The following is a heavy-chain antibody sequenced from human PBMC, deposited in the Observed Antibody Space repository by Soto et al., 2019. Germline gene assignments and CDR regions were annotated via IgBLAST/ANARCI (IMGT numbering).Heavy chain of an antibody. CDR3: TIGSWSGEVFDI. CDR1: GGTFSTYS. D-gene: IGHD2-21*01. CDR2: IIPMLGIR. Sequence: QVQLVQSGAEVKKPGSSVKVSCKDSGGTFSTYSMFWVRQAPGQGLEWMGRIIPMLGIRNYAQRFQDRVTSTADKSTATAHMELSSLRSEDTALYSCTIGSWSGEVFDIWGQGTMVTVS. V-gene: IGHV1-69*02. J-gene: IGHJ3*02.